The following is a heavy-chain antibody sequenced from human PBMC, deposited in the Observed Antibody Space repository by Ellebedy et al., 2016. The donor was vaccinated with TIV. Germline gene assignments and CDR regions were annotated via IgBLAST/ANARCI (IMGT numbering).Heavy chain of an antibody. D-gene: IGHD3-9*01. CDR1: DGSISRGSSC. Sequence: MPSETLSLTCTVSDGSISRGSSCWGWIRQPPGKGLEWVGTFYYSGHTYYNPSLKSRVTISADTSKNQFSLKLSSVTAADTAVYYCARVNYDIVLDYWGQGTLVAVSS. J-gene: IGHJ4*02. CDR2: FYYSGHT. CDR3: ARVNYDIVLDY. V-gene: IGHV4-39*01.